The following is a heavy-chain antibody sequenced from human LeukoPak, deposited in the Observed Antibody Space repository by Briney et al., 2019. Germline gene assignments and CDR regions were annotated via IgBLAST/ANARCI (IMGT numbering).Heavy chain of an antibody. CDR3: ARDPLKRAFDI. CDR2: ISSTSSYI. J-gene: IGHJ3*02. Sequence: GGSLRLSCAASGFTFSSYSMNWVCQAPGNGLEWVSSISSTSSYIYYADSVKGRFTISRDNAKNSLYLQMNSLRAEDTAVYYCARDPLKRAFDIWGQGTMVTVSS. V-gene: IGHV3-21*01. CDR1: GFTFSSYS.